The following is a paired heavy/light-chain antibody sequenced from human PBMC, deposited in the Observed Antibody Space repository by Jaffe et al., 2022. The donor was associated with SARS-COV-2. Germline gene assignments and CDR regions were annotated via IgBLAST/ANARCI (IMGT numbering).Heavy chain of an antibody. J-gene: IGHJ5*01. CDR3: VRGRGSSYWQGHWFDS. Sequence: EAQLVESGGGLVQPGGSLRLSCVGSGFNFGGHSMNWVRQAPGKGLEWVAYIISTGSLMYYADSVKGRFTVSRDNARNSLYLQMNSLRDDDTALYYCVRGRGSSYWQGHWFDSWGQGTLVTVSS. V-gene: IGHV3-48*02. CDR1: GFNFGGHS. CDR2: IISTGSLM. D-gene: IGHD2-15*01.
Light chain of an antibody. J-gene: IGLJ1*01. V-gene: IGLV1-44*01. CDR3: AAWDDSLNGYV. CDR2: INS. Sequence: QSVLTQPPSASGTPGQSVTISCSGSSSNLGSNTVNWYQQLPGTAPKNIIYINSQRPSGVPDRFSGSKSGTSASLAISGLQSEDEADYYCAAWDDSLNGYVFGTGTKVSVL. CDR1: SSNLGSNT.